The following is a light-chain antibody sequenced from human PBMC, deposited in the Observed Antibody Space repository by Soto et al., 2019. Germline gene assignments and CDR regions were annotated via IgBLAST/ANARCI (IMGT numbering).Light chain of an antibody. CDR2: GAS. J-gene: IGKJ1*01. CDR3: LQDTNCPWT. Sequence: IQLTQSPTFLTASEGDRVTITCRASQTISSWLAWYQQKPGKPPKVLIYGASNLQSGVPPRFSGSGSGTDFTLATSSLQPEDSATYYCLQDTNCPWTFGQGTKVDIK. V-gene: IGKV1-6*01. CDR1: QTISSW.